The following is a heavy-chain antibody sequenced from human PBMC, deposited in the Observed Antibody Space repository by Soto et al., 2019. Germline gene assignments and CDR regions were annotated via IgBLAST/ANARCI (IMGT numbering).Heavy chain of an antibody. V-gene: IGHV1-18*04. CDR2: VSPYKGNA. Sequence: ASVKDSCKTSGYTVINYAISWVRQAPGQGLEWMGWVSPYKGNAHYTENFQGRVSMTTDTSTTKAYMELTSLTSDDTAIYYCARAISLIMADHDYWGQGPLVTVSS. CDR1: GYTVINYA. D-gene: IGHD2-8*01. CDR3: ARAISLIMADHDY. J-gene: IGHJ4*02.